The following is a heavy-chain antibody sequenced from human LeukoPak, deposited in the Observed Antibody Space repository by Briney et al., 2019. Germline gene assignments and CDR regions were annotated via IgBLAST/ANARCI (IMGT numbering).Heavy chain of an antibody. Sequence: GGSLRLSCAASGFTFSSYAMHCVRGAPGKGVEGGAVISYDGCNKYYANSMKGRFTISRDNSKNTLYLQMNSLRAEDTAVYYCAGTYYYGSGSYNDAFDIWGQGTMVTVSS. CDR3: AGTYYYGSGSYNDAFDI. CDR1: GFTFSSYA. J-gene: IGHJ3*02. CDR2: ISYDGCNK. V-gene: IGHV3-30*01. D-gene: IGHD3-10*01.